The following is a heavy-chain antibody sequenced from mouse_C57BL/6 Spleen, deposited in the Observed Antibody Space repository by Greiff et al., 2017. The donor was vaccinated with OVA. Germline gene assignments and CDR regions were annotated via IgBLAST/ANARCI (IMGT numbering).Heavy chain of an antibody. CDR1: GYTFTEYT. V-gene: IGHV1-62-2*01. CDR2: FYPGSGSI. Sequence: VKLLESGAELVKPGASVKLSCKASGYTFTEYTIHWVKQRSGQGLEWIGWFYPGSGSIKYNEKFKDKATLTADKSSSTVYMELSRLTSEDSAVYFWARDEEGGIYYYGSSAFAYWGQGTLVTVSA. J-gene: IGHJ3*01. CDR3: ARDEEGGIYYYGSSAFAY. D-gene: IGHD1-1*01.